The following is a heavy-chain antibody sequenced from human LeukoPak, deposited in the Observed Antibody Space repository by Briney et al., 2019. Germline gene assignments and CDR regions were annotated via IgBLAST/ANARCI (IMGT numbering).Heavy chain of an antibody. Sequence: GGSLRLSCAASGFTFSDYYMSWVRQAPGKGLEWISYISSSDSPVYYADSVKGRFTISRDNSKNTLYLQMNTLRAEDTAVYYCARARNGTLKYWGQGTLVTVSS. V-gene: IGHV3-11*04. J-gene: IGHJ4*02. CDR1: GFTFSDYY. D-gene: IGHD1-26*01. CDR2: ISSSDSPV. CDR3: ARARNGTLKY.